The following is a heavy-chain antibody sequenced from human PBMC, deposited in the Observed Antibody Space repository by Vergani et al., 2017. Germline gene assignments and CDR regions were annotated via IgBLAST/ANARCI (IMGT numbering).Heavy chain of an antibody. D-gene: IGHD6-6*01. V-gene: IGHV1-2*02. CDR3: AKHHSRSQTGHFDY. J-gene: IGHJ4*02. Sequence: QVQLVQSGAEVKKPGASVKVSCKASGYTFTGYYMHWVRQAPGQGLAWMGWINPNSGGTNYAQKFQGRVTMTRDTSLSTAYMELSRLRSDDTAVYYCAKHHSRSQTGHFDYWGQGTLVTVSS. CDR1: GYTFTGYY. CDR2: INPNSGGT.